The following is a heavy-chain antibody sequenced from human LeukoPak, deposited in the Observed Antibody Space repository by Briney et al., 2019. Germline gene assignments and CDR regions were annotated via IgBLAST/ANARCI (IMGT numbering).Heavy chain of an antibody. CDR1: GGSFSGYY. D-gene: IGHD3-10*01. V-gene: IGHV4-34*01. J-gene: IGHJ4*02. CDR2: INHSGST. Sequence: SETLSLTCAVSGGSFSGYYWSWIRQPPGKGLEWIGEINHSGSTNYNPSLKSRVTISVDTSKNQFSLKLSSVTAADTAVYYCARGHYYSGDIDYWGQGTLVTVSS. CDR3: ARGHYYSGDIDY.